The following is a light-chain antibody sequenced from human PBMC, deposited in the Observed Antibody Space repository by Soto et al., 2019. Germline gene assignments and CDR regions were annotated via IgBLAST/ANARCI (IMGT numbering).Light chain of an antibody. V-gene: IGKV1D-16*01. CDR1: QDISTW. CDR3: QQYHTYPIT. Sequence: DIQLTQAPSFLSASVGDRVTITCRASQDISTWLAWYQQKPEKAPVSLIYSASSLQSGVPSRFSGSGSGTHFTLTISSLQPEDFATYYCQQYHTYPITFGQGTRLEIK. J-gene: IGKJ5*01. CDR2: SAS.